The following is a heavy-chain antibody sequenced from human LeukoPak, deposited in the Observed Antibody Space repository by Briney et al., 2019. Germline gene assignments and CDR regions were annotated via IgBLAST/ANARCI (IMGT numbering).Heavy chain of an antibody. CDR2: IYPGDSDT. CDR3: ARDRYSGSYYNGWFDP. J-gene: IGHJ5*02. CDR1: GYSFTSYW. V-gene: IGHV5-51*01. Sequence: PGESLKISCKGSGYSFTSYWIGWVRQMPGKGLEWMGIIYPGDSDTRYSPSFQGQVTISADKSISTAYLQWSSLKASDTAMYYCARDRYSGSYYNGWFDPWGQGTLVTVSS. D-gene: IGHD1-26*01.